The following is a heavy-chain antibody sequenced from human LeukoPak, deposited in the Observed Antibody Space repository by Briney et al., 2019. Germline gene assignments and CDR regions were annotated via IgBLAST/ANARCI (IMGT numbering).Heavy chain of an antibody. CDR3: AKDTAPYYSIFDY. Sequence: GGSLRLSCAAPGFTFSSYGMHWVPQAPGKGLEWVAVISYDGSNKNCADSVRGRFTISRDNSKNTLFLQMNSLRPEDTAVYYCAKDTAPYYSIFDYWGQGTLVTVSS. CDR2: ISYDGSNK. D-gene: IGHD3-10*01. J-gene: IGHJ4*02. CDR1: GFTFSSYG. V-gene: IGHV3-30*18.